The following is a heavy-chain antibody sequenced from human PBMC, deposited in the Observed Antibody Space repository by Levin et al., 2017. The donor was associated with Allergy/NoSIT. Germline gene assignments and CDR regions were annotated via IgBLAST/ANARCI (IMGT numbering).Heavy chain of an antibody. CDR1: GFTFSDTW. Sequence: PGGSLRLSCAASGFTFSDTWMSWVRQAPGKGLEWVGRIKSKTYGGTTDYAAPVKGRFIISRDDSEDTLYLQMNSLKTEDTAVYYCATETTGTYFDFWGQGSLVTVSS. CDR2: IKSKTYGGTT. D-gene: IGHD1-1*01. V-gene: IGHV3-15*01. CDR3: ATETTGTYFDF. J-gene: IGHJ4*02.